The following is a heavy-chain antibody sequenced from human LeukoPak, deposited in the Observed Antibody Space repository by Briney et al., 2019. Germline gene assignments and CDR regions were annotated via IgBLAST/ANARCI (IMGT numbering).Heavy chain of an antibody. D-gene: IGHD2-15*01. V-gene: IGHV4-39*07. CDR3: ARSVEGYCSGGSCYSYYYCMDV. Sequence: SETLSLTCIVSGGSISSSSYYWGWIRQPPGKGLEWIGSIYYSGSTYYNPSLKSRVTISVDTSKNQFSLKLSSVTAADTAVYYCARSVEGYCSGGSCYSYYYCMDVWGKGTTVTVSS. CDR1: GGSISSSSYY. J-gene: IGHJ6*03. CDR2: IYYSGST.